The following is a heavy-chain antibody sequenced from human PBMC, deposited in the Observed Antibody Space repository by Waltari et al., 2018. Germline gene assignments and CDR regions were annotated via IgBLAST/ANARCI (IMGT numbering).Heavy chain of an antibody. CDR2: IYYSGTT. D-gene: IGHD6-6*01. J-gene: IGHJ6*04. Sequence: QVQLQESGPGLVKPSETLSLTCTVSGGSISSYYWSWIRQPPWKGLEWIGYIYYSGTTNYNPSLKSRFTISVDTSKNQFSLKLSSVTAADTAVYYCAGYSSTSIGMDVWGKGTTVTVSS. CDR1: GGSISSYY. CDR3: AGYSSTSIGMDV. V-gene: IGHV4-59*01.